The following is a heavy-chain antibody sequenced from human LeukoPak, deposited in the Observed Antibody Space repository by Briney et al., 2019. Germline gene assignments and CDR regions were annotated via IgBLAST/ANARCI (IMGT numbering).Heavy chain of an antibody. V-gene: IGHV4-59*01. CDR2: IYYSGST. CDR3: ARITENDSNYAGDYYYYMDV. D-gene: IGHD4-11*01. Sequence: SETLSLTCTVSGGPISSYYWSWIRQPPGKGLEWIGYIYYSGSTNYNPSLKRRITISVDTSKNQFSMKLSSVTAADTAVYYCARITENDSNYAGDYYYYMDVWGKGTPVTVSS. J-gene: IGHJ6*03. CDR1: GGPISSYY.